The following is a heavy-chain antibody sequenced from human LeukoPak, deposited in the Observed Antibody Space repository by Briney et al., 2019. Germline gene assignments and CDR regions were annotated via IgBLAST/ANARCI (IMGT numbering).Heavy chain of an antibody. CDR3: ARRIYCSGGSCYEADY. V-gene: IGHV4-34*01. CDR2: INHSGST. CDR1: GGSFSGYY. D-gene: IGHD2-15*01. J-gene: IGHJ4*02. Sequence: SETLSLTCAVYGGSFSGYYWSWIRQPPGKGLEWIGEINHSGSTNYNPSLKSRVTISVDTSKNQFSLKLSSVTAADTAVYCCARRIYCSGGSCYEADYWGQGTLVTVSS.